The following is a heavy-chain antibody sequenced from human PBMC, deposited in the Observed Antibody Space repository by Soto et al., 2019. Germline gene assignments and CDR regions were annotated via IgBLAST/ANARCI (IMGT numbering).Heavy chain of an antibody. J-gene: IGHJ6*02. CDR2: INHSGST. D-gene: IGHD3-3*01. Sequence: NPSETLSLTCAVYGGSFSGYYWSWIRQPPGKGLEWIGEINHSGSTNYNPSLKSRVTISVDTSKNQFSLKLSSVTAADTAVYYCAREPYYDFWSGYLRAGNYYYGMDVWGQGTTVTVSS. CDR3: AREPYYDFWSGYLRAGNYYYGMDV. V-gene: IGHV4-34*01. CDR1: GGSFSGYY.